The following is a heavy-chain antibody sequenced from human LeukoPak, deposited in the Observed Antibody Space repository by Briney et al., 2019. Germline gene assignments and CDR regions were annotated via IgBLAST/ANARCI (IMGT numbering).Heavy chain of an antibody. CDR1: GGSVGSGSYY. V-gene: IGHV4-61*01. D-gene: IGHD3-22*01. J-gene: IGHJ3*02. CDR2: IYYSGST. Sequence: PSETLSLTCTVSGGSVGSGSYYWSWIRQPPGKGLEWIGYIYYSGSTSYNPSLKSRVTISVDTSKNQFSLRLNSVTAADTAMYYCAREPDYSDSKGDIWGQGTMVTVSS. CDR3: AREPDYSDSKGDI.